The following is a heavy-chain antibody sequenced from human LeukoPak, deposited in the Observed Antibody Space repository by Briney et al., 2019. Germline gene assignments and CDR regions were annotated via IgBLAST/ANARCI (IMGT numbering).Heavy chain of an antibody. J-gene: IGHJ4*02. CDR1: GDSVSSNSAS. CDR2: TYYRSKWYS. Sequence: SQTLSLTCAISGDSVSSNSASWNWIRQSPSRGLEWLGRTYYRSKWYSDYAVSVKSRITINPDTSKNQFSLQLNSVTPEDTAVYYCARDAVGGIGGWYFGDFDYWGQGTLVTVSS. D-gene: IGHD6-19*01. CDR3: ARDAVGGIGGWYFGDFDY. V-gene: IGHV6-1*01.